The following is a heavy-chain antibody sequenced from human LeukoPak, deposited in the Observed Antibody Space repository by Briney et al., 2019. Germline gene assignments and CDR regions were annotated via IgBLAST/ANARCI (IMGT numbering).Heavy chain of an antibody. D-gene: IGHD6-19*01. CDR3: VTAGQQWLVHPTSFDY. CDR1: GYTFSSYA. CDR2: FDPEDGET. Sequence: GASVKVSCKASGYTFSSYAMNWVRQAPGQGLEWMGGFDPEDGETIYAQKFQGRVTMTEDTSTDTAYMELSSLRSEDTAVYYCVTAGQQWLVHPTSFDYWGQGTLVTVSS. J-gene: IGHJ4*02. V-gene: IGHV1-24*01.